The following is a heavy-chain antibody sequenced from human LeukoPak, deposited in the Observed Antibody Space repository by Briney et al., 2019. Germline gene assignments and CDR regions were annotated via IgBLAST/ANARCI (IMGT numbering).Heavy chain of an antibody. CDR1: GYTFTNYF. Sequence: ASVKVSCKASGYTFTNYFIHWVRQAPGHGLEWMGIINPSGGSTTYAQKFQGRVTMTRDTSTSTVYMELSSLRSEDTAVYYCARYFRSGFVHWGHGTLVTVSP. V-gene: IGHV1-46*01. CDR3: ARYFRSGFVH. J-gene: IGHJ4*01. D-gene: IGHD3-10*02. CDR2: INPSGGST.